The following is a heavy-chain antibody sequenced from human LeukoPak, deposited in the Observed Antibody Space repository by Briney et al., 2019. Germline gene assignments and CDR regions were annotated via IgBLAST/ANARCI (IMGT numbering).Heavy chain of an antibody. Sequence: GGSLRLSCAASGFTFSDYYMSWIRQAPGQGLEWVSYISSSSSYTNYADSVKGRLTISRDNAKNSLYLQMNSLRAEDTAVYYCARRKPLYSGSYPDAFDIWGQGTMVTVSS. CDR2: ISSSSSYT. D-gene: IGHD1-26*01. CDR1: GFTFSDYY. J-gene: IGHJ3*02. V-gene: IGHV3-11*06. CDR3: ARRKPLYSGSYPDAFDI.